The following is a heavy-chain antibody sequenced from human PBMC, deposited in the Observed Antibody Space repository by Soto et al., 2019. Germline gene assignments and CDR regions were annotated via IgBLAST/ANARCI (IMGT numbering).Heavy chain of an antibody. CDR1: GYTFTSYG. CDR2: ISAYNGNT. Sequence: ASVKVSCKASGYTFTSYGISWVRQAPGQGLEWMGWISAYNGNTNYAQKLQGRVTMTTDTSTSTAYMELRSLRSDDTVVYYCARAPPLLHSSGSHWRQGTLVTVSS. V-gene: IGHV1-18*01. CDR3: ARAPPLLHSSGSH. D-gene: IGHD6-19*01. J-gene: IGHJ4*02.